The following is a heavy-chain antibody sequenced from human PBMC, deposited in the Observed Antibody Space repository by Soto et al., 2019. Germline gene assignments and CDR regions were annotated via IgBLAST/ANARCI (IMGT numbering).Heavy chain of an antibody. D-gene: IGHD2-8*02. J-gene: IGHJ3*02. CDR2: ILVDGRT. V-gene: IGHV3-23*01. CDR3: AKATATGGGAFDI. CDR1: GFICSSYD. Sequence: GGSLRRSCAASGFICSSYDMSVVRQAPGKGLEWVSAILVDGRTFYVDSVKGRFTISRYRSQNTVYLQMNSLTPGDTALYYCAKATATGGGAFDICGQGTMVTVSS.